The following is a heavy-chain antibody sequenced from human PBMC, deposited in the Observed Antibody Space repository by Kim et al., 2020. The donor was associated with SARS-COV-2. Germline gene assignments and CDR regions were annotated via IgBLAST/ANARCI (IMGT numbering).Heavy chain of an antibody. D-gene: IGHD2-21*02. CDR2: IYYSGST. V-gene: IGHV4-31*03. J-gene: IGHJ3*02. CDR3: ARVRGVRHIVVVTDAFDI. CDR1: GGSISSGDYY. Sequence: SETLSLTCTVSGGSISSGDYYWTWIRQHPGKGLEWIGYIYYSGSTYYNPSLKSRVTISVDTSKNQFSLKLSSVTAADTAVYYCARVRGVRHIVVVTDAFDIWGPGTMVTVSS.